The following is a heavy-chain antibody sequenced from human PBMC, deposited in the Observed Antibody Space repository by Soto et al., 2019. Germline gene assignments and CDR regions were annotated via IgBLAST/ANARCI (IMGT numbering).Heavy chain of an antibody. V-gene: IGHV1-18*01. CDR1: GYTFTSYG. J-gene: IGHJ6*03. D-gene: IGHD3-10*02. CDR3: ARGVSGELSLKYYYYYYMDV. CDR2: ISAYNGNT. Sequence: ASVKVSCKASGYTFTSYGISWVRQAPGQGLEWMGWISAYNGNTNYAQKLQGRVTMTTDTSTSTAYMELRSLRSDDTAVYYCARGVSGELSLKYYYYYYMDVWGKGTTVTVSS.